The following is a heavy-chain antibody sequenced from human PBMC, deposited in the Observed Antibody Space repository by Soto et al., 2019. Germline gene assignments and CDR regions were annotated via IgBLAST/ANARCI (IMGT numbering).Heavy chain of an antibody. CDR1: GYTFTSYD. V-gene: IGHV1-8*01. CDR2: MNPNSGKT. D-gene: IGHD3-3*01. CDR3: ASFRNYDFWSGYLYYFDY. Sequence: ASVKVSCKGSGYTFTSYDINWVRQATGQGLEWMGWMNPNSGKTGYAQKFQGRVTMTRNTSISTAYMELSSLTSDDTDVYCCASFRNYDFWSGYLYYFDYWGQGTPATASS. J-gene: IGHJ4*02.